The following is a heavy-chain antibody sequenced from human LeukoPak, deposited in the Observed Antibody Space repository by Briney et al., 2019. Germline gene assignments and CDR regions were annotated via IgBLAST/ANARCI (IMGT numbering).Heavy chain of an antibody. J-gene: IGHJ4*02. CDR2: ISDSGGST. CDR3: VKGGSSWVEDLDY. CDR1: GFTFSNYG. V-gene: IGHV3-23*01. D-gene: IGHD6-13*01. Sequence: PGGSLRLSCAASGFTFSNYGMSWVRQAPGKGLEWVSAISDSGGSTYYAESVKGRFTISRDNSKNTLYLQMNSLRAEDRAVYYCVKGGSSWVEDLDYWGQGTLVTVSS.